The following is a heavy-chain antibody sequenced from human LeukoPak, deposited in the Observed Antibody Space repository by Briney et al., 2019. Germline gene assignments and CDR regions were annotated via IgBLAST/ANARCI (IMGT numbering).Heavy chain of an antibody. CDR2: ISGSGGST. J-gene: IGHJ4*02. V-gene: IGHV3-23*01. D-gene: IGHD5-12*01. CDR1: GFTFSSHA. CDR3: ANSMATRTYYFDY. Sequence: GGSLRLSCAASGFTFSSHAMSWVRQAPGKGLEWVSAISGSGGSTYYADSVKGRFTISRNNSKNTLYLQMNSLRAEDTAVYYCANSMATRTYYFDYWGQGTLVTVSS.